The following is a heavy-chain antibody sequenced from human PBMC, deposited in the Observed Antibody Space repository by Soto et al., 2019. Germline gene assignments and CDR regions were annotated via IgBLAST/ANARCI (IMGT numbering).Heavy chain of an antibody. J-gene: IGHJ6*02. D-gene: IGHD6-13*01. Sequence: GESLKIACKGSGYSFTSYWIGWVRQMPGKGLEWMGIIYPGDSDTRYSPPFQGQVTISADKSISTAYLQWSSLKASDTAMYYCARHGIAAAGTGSYYYGMDVWGQGTTVTVSS. CDR2: IYPGDSDT. CDR3: ARHGIAAAGTGSYYYGMDV. V-gene: IGHV5-51*01. CDR1: GYSFTSYW.